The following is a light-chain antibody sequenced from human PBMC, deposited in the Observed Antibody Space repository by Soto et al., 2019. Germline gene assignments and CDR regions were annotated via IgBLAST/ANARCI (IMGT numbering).Light chain of an antibody. Sequence: DIQMTQSPSTLSASVGYRFTITCRASQGISSYLAWYQQKPGKAPKLLIYDASSLESGVPSRFSGSGSGTEFTLTISSLQPDDFATYYCQQYNSYSQTFGQGTTGDIK. CDR1: QGISSY. V-gene: IGKV1-5*01. CDR3: QQYNSYSQT. J-gene: IGKJ1*01. CDR2: DAS.